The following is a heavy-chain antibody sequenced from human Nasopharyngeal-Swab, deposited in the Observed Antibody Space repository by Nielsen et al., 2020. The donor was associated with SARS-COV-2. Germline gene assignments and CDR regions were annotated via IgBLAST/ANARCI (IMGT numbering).Heavy chain of an antibody. D-gene: IGHD2-15*01. V-gene: IGHV1-69*01. J-gene: IGHJ4*02. CDR2: IIPIFGTA. Sequence: WVRKAPGKGLEWMGGIIPIFGTANYAQKFQGRVTITADESTSTAYMELSSLRSEDTAVYYCASTGPGVVVAATTFDYWGQGTLVTVSS. CDR3: ASTGPGVVVAATTFDY.